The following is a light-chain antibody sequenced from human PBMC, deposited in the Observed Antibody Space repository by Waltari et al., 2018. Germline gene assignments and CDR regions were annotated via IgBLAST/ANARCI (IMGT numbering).Light chain of an antibody. CDR1: SPTIGSKT. CDR2: STN. Sequence: QSVLTQPPSASGTPGQRVTISCSGCSPTIGSKTVTWYQQLPGTAPKLLIYSTNQRPSGVPDRFSGSKSGTSASLAISGLQSEDEADYYCTAWDDSLNGVVFGGGTKLTVL. J-gene: IGLJ2*01. CDR3: TAWDDSLNGVV. V-gene: IGLV1-44*01.